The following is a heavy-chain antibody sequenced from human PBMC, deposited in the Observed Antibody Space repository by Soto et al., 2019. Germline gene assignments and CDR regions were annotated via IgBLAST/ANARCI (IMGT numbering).Heavy chain of an antibody. Sequence: GGSLRLSCAASGFTFSSYWMHWARQAPGKGLVWVARIHSDGSITSYADSVKGRFTISRDNAKNTLHLQMNSLRAEDTAVYYCTRDESRDRSARGWFDPWGQGTLVTVSS. J-gene: IGHJ5*02. CDR3: TRDESRDRSARGWFDP. V-gene: IGHV3-74*01. CDR1: GFTFSSYW. D-gene: IGHD6-25*01. CDR2: IHSDGSIT.